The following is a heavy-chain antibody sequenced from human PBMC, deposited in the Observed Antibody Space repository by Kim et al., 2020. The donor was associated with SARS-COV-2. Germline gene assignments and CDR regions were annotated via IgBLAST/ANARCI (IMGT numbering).Heavy chain of an antibody. CDR3: AREGRGGGEGDY. V-gene: IGHV1-69*01. J-gene: IGHJ4*02. Sequence: NYARRFKGGVTISADESTSTAYRELSSLRSEDTAVYYCAREGRGGGEGDYWGQGTLVTVSS. D-gene: IGHD3-16*01.